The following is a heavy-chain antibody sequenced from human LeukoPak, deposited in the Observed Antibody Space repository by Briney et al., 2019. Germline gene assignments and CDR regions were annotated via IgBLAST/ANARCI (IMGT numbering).Heavy chain of an antibody. D-gene: IGHD3-22*01. J-gene: IGHJ6*02. CDR2: ISSSSSYI. CDR3: AIPETYYDSSGYSYYYYGMDV. Sequence: PGGSLRLSCAASGFTFSSYSMNWVRQAPGKGLEWVSSISSSSSYIYYADSVKGRFTISRDNAKNSLYLQMNSLRAEDTAVYYCAIPETYYDSSGYSYYYYGMDVWGQGTTVTVSS. CDR1: GFTFSSYS. V-gene: IGHV3-21*01.